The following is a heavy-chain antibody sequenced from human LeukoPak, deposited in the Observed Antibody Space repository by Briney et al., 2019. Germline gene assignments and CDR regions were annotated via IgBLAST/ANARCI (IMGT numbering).Heavy chain of an antibody. Sequence: GGSLRLSCVASGFTLNSNNMTWVRQAPGKGLEWVAYISISSASIYYADSVRGRFTISRDNAKNSVYLQMNSLRVEETAVYFCARGRGWIDPWGQGTLVTVSS. CDR2: ISISSASI. D-gene: IGHD5-24*01. CDR3: ARGRGWIDP. J-gene: IGHJ5*02. V-gene: IGHV3-48*04. CDR1: GFTLNSNN.